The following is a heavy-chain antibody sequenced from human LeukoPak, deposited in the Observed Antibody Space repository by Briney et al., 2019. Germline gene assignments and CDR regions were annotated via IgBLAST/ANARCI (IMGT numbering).Heavy chain of an antibody. D-gene: IGHD3-22*01. CDR3: ARDRKALYYDTYLIPDVFDI. CDR2: ISAYNGNT. Sequence: ASVKVSCKASGYTFTSYGISWVRQAPGQGLEWMGWISAYNGNTNYAQKLQGRVTMTTDTSTSTAYMELRSLRSDDTAVYYCARDRKALYYDTYLIPDVFDIWGQGTMVTVSS. V-gene: IGHV1-18*01. CDR1: GYTFTSYG. J-gene: IGHJ3*02.